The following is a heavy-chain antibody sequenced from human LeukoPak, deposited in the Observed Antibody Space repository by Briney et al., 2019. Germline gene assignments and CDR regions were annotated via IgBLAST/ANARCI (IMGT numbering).Heavy chain of an antibody. J-gene: IGHJ4*02. D-gene: IGHD6-13*01. CDR3: ARGRPGLASAGTYDF. Sequence: ASVTVSSKPSGYTFTISEINWVRQAPGKGLEGMGWMNPNSGKTGYARKFQGRVTMTKNTSISTAYMEVSSLGYEDTAIYYCARGRPGLASAGTYDFWGQGTLITVSS. CDR2: MNPNSGKT. CDR1: GYTFTISE. V-gene: IGHV1-8*01.